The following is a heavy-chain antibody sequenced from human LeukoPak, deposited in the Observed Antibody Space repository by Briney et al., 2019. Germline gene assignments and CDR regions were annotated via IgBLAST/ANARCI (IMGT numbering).Heavy chain of an antibody. CDR1: GGSISSSSYY. V-gene: IGHV4-61*01. J-gene: IGHJ6*03. Sequence: SETLSLTCTVSGGSISSSSYYWSWIRQPPGKGLEWIGYIYYSGSTNYNPSLKSRVTISVDTSKNQFSLKLSSVTAADTAVYYCARGIQPYYYYYYYMDVWGKGTTVTISS. CDR3: ARGIQPYYYYYYYMDV. D-gene: IGHD5-18*01. CDR2: IYYSGST.